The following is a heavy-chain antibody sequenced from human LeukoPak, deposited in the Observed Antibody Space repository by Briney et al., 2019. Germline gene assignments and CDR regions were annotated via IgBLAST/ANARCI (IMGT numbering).Heavy chain of an antibody. J-gene: IGHJ4*02. V-gene: IGHV3-30*04. Sequence: GRSPRLSCAASGFTFSSYAMHWVRQAPGKGLEWVAVISYDGSNKYYADSVKGRFTISRDNAKNSLYLQMNSLRAEDTAVYYCARADWDTAMIDYWGQGTLVTVSS. CDR2: ISYDGSNK. CDR1: GFTFSSYA. CDR3: ARADWDTAMIDY. D-gene: IGHD5-18*01.